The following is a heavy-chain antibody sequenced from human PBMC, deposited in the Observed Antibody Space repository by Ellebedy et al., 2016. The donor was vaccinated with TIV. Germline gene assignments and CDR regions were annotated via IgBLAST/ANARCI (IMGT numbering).Heavy chain of an antibody. CDR1: GFTFSGYG. CDR2: IRYDGSYE. J-gene: IGHJ4*02. CDR3: VKESVTGDY. Sequence: PGGSLRLSCAASGFTFSGYGMHWVRQAPGKGLEWVAFIRYDGSYEHYADSVRGRFSISRDNSKNTLYLLMNSLRAEDTALYYCVKESVTGDYWGQGTLVTVSS. D-gene: IGHD2/OR15-2a*01. V-gene: IGHV3-30*02.